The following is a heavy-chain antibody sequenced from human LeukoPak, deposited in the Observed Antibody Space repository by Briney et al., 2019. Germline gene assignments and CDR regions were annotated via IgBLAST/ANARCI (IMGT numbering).Heavy chain of an antibody. V-gene: IGHV4-34*01. CDR1: GGSFSGYY. CDR2: INHSGSS. CDR3: AXXXXXXGDYALADDAFDI. D-gene: IGHD4-17*01. Sequence: SETLSLTCAVYGGSFSGYYWSWIRQPPGKGLEWIGEINHSGSSNYNPSLKSRVTISVDTSKNQFSLKLSSVAAADTAVYYFAXXXXXXGDYALADDAFDIWGQGTMVTVSS. J-gene: IGHJ3*02.